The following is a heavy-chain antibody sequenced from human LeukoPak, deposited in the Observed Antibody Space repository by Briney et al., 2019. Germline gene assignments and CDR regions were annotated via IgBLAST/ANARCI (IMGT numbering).Heavy chain of an antibody. CDR3: ARDIRQLVPLWYFDY. D-gene: IGHD6-6*01. V-gene: IGHV3-74*01. CDR2: INSDGSST. Sequence: GGSLRLSCAASGFTFSSYWMHWVRQAPGKGLVWVSRINSDGSSTSYADSVKGRFTISRDNAKNTLYLQMNSLKAEDTAVYYCARDIRQLVPLWYFDYWGQGTLVTVSS. CDR1: GFTFSSYW. J-gene: IGHJ4*02.